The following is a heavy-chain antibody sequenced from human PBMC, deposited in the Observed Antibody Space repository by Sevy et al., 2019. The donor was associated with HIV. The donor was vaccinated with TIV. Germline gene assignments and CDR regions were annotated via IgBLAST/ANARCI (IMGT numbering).Heavy chain of an antibody. Sequence: GGYLRLSCAASGFTFSSYAMSWVRQAPGKGLEWVSAISGSGGSTYYADSVKGRFTISRDNSKNTLYLQMNSLRAEDTAVYYCAKSGPYYYDSSGYYYCFDYWGQGTLVTVSS. V-gene: IGHV3-23*01. D-gene: IGHD3-22*01. J-gene: IGHJ4*02. CDR3: AKSGPYYYDSSGYYYCFDY. CDR2: ISGSGGST. CDR1: GFTFSSYA.